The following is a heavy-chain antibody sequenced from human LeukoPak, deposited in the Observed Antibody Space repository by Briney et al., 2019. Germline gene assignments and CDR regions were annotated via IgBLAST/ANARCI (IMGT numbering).Heavy chain of an antibody. D-gene: IGHD1-26*01. V-gene: IGHV3-7*03. CDR1: GFIFSSYW. CDR2: IKKDGSEK. J-gene: IGHJ4*02. CDR3: ARAGVGPIPFDC. Sequence: GGSLKLSCAASGFIFSSYWMSWVRQAPGKGLEWVANIKKDGSEKYYVDSVKGRFTISRDNAKTSLYLQMNSLRAEDTAVYYCARAGVGPIPFDCWGQGTLVTVSS.